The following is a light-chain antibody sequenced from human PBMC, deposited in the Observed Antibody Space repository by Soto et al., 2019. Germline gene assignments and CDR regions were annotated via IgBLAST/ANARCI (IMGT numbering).Light chain of an antibody. CDR3: QQYYIYPPA. Sequence: DIQMTQSPSTLSASVGDRFTFTCRASQNVGVYLAWYQQKPGKAPKLLIYQTSSLEYGVPSRFSGSGSETEFTLAISSLQPEDFATYYCQQYYIYPPAFGLGTKVEIK. CDR1: QNVGVY. CDR2: QTS. V-gene: IGKV1-5*03. J-gene: IGKJ3*01.